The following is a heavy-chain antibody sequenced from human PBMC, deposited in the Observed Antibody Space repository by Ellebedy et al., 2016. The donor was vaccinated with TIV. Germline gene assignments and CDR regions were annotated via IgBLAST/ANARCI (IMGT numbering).Heavy chain of an antibody. V-gene: IGHV4-59*08. CDR3: ASESNSGYFDY. Sequence: MPSETLSLTCTVSGASISSYYWSWIRQPPGKGLDWIGYIYYSGSTNYNPSLKSRVTISVDTSKTQFSLKLSSVTAANTAVYYCASESNSGYFDYWGQGILVTVSS. CDR1: GASISSYY. D-gene: IGHD4-11*01. CDR2: IYYSGST. J-gene: IGHJ4*02.